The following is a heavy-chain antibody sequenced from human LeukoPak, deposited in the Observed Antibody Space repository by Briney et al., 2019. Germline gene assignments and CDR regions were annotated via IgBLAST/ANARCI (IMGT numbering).Heavy chain of an antibody. J-gene: IGHJ6*02. V-gene: IGHV4-39*02. CDR1: GGSIRSSYYY. D-gene: IGHD2-2*01. CDR2: IYDSGST. CDR3: ARESIVVVPAVAYRYYYGMDV. Sequence: SETLSLTCTVSGGSIRSSYYYWGWIRQPPGTGLEWIGSIYDSGSTYYNPSLKSRVTISVDTSKNQFSLKLNSVTAADTAVYYCARESIVVVPAVAYRYYYGMDVWGQGTTVTVSS.